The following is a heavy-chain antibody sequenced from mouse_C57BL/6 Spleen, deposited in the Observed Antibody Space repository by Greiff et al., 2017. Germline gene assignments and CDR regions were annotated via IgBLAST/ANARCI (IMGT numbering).Heavy chain of an antibody. D-gene: IGHD3-2*02. Sequence: VQRVESGPGLVAPSQSLSITCTVSGFSLTSYGVSWVRQPPGKGLEWLGVIWGDGSTNYHSALISRLSISKDKSKSQVFLKLNSLQTDDTATYYCAKFRQLRPLYAMDYWGQGTSVTVSS. J-gene: IGHJ4*01. CDR3: AKFRQLRPLYAMDY. CDR1: GFSLTSYG. CDR2: IWGDGST. V-gene: IGHV2-3*01.